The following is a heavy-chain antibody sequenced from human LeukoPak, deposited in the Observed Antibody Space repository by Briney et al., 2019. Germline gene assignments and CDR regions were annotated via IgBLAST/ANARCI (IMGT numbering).Heavy chain of an antibody. V-gene: IGHV3-7*01. D-gene: IGHD6-6*01. Sequence: GGSLRLSCAASGFTLSSYWMSWVRQAPGKGLEWVANIKQDGSEKYYVDSVKGRFTISRDNAKNSLYLQMNSLRAEDTAVYYCARTRSSGGLYYFDYWGQGTLVTVSS. CDR3: ARTRSSGGLYYFDY. J-gene: IGHJ4*02. CDR2: IKQDGSEK. CDR1: GFTLSSYW.